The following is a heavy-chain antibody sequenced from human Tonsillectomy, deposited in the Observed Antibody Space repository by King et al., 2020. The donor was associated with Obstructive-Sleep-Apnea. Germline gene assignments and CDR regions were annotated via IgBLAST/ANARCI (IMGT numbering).Heavy chain of an antibody. Sequence: QLVESGGGLVKPGGSQRLSCAASGFTFSDYYMSWIRQAPGKGLELVSYISRSGTTIYYSDSVKGRFTISRDNAKNSLYLQMNSLRAEDTAVYYCARVDYGDYGPVGYWGQGTLVTVSS. J-gene: IGHJ4*02. CDR2: ISRSGTTI. CDR3: ARVDYGDYGPVGY. CDR1: GFTFSDYY. D-gene: IGHD4-17*01. V-gene: IGHV3-11*01.